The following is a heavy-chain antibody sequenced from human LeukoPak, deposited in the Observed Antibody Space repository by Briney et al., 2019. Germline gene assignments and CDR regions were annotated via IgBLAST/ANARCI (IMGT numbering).Heavy chain of an antibody. CDR1: GYTFTDYY. J-gene: IGHJ4*02. CDR3: ARDLGGYDHLDDC. CDR2: INPNSGGT. V-gene: IGHV1-2*02. D-gene: IGHD5-12*01. Sequence: GASVKVSCKASGYTFTDYYMHWVRQAPGQGLEWMGWINPNSGGTNYAQKFQGRVTMTRDTSISTAYMELSRLRSDDTAVYYCARDLGGYDHLDDCWGQGTLVTVSS.